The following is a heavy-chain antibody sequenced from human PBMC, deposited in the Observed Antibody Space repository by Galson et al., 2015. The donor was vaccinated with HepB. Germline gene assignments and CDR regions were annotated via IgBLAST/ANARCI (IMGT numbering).Heavy chain of an antibody. V-gene: IGHV5-51*01. J-gene: IGHJ4*02. Sequence: QSGAEVKKPGESLKTSCKGSGYSFTSYWIGWVRQVPGKGLEWMGIIYPGDSDTRYSPSFQGQVTISADKSISTAYLQWSSLKASDTTMYYCARQPVKRKSLWSHGIVYYFDYWGQGTLVTVSS. CDR3: ARQPVKRKSLWSHGIVYYFDY. CDR1: GYSFTSYW. D-gene: IGHD3-10*01. CDR2: IYPGDSDT.